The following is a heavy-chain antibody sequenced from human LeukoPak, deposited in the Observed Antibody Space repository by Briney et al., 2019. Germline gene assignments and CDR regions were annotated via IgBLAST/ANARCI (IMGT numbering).Heavy chain of an antibody. CDR3: AKGVKALGYFDWLLAFDY. D-gene: IGHD3-9*01. Sequence: GGSLRLSCAASGFTFSTHAMSWVCQAPRKGLEWVSSISGSGSSTSYADSVKGRFTISRDNSKNTLYLQMNSLRAEDTAVYYCAKGVKALGYFDWLLAFDYWGQGNLVTVSS. V-gene: IGHV3-23*01. CDR1: GFTFSTHA. J-gene: IGHJ4*02. CDR2: ISGSGSST.